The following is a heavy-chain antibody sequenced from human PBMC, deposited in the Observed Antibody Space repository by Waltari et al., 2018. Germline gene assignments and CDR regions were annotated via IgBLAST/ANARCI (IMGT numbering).Heavy chain of an antibody. V-gene: IGHV1-2*06. D-gene: IGHD3-3*01. Sequence: QVQLVQSGAEVKKPGASVKVSCKASGYTFTGYYMHWVRQAPGQGLEWMGRINPNSGGTNYAQKFQGRVTMTRDTAISTAYMELSRLRSDDTAVYYCASEGDFWSGNRPNWFDPWGQGTLVTVSS. J-gene: IGHJ5*02. CDR2: INPNSGGT. CDR3: ASEGDFWSGNRPNWFDP. CDR1: GYTFTGYY.